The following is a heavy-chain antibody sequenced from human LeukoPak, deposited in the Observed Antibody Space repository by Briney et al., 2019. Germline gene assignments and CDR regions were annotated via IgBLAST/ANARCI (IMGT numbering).Heavy chain of an antibody. J-gene: IGHJ4*02. CDR2: ISSSSSYI. Sequence: PGGSLRLSCAASGFTFSSYAMTWVRQAPGKGLEWVSSISSSSSYIYYADSVKGRFTISRDNAKNSLFLQMNSLRAEDTAVYYCAGCYDLWSGYEGWGQGTLVTVSS. CDR1: GFTFSSYA. D-gene: IGHD3-3*01. CDR3: AGCYDLWSGYEG. V-gene: IGHV3-21*01.